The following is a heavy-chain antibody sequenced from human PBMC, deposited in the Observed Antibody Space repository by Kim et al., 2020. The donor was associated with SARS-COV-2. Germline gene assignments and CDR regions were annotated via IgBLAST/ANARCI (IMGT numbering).Heavy chain of an antibody. V-gene: IGHV1-2*02. J-gene: IGHJ4*02. Sequence: AEKCQGRVTMTRDTSISTAYMELSRLRSDDTSVYYCARRGGGDYDTSLDYWGQGTLVTVSS. CDR3: ARRGGGDYDTSLDY. D-gene: IGHD4-17*01.